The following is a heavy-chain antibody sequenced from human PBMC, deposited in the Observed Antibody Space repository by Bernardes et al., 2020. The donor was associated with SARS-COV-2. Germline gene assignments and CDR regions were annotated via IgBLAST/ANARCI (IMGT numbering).Heavy chain of an antibody. Sequence: GGSLRLSCAASGFTFSSYAMSWVRQAPGKGLEWVSAISGSGGSTYYADSVKGRFTISRDNSKNTLYLQMNSLRAEDTAVYYCAKGEEGYCSSTSCYLGWGYYYYGMDVWGQGTTVTVSS. V-gene: IGHV3-23*01. CDR2: ISGSGGST. CDR1: GFTFSSYA. J-gene: IGHJ6*02. CDR3: AKGEEGYCSSTSCYLGWGYYYYGMDV. D-gene: IGHD2-2*01.